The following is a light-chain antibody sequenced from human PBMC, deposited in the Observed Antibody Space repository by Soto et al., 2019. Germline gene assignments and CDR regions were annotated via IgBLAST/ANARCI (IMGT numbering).Light chain of an antibody. CDR2: DVT. V-gene: IGLV2-14*01. Sequence: QSVLTQPASVSGSPGQSITISCTGTSSDVGGYIYVSWYQQHPGKASKLMIYDVTSRPSGVSYRFSGSKSGNTASLTISGLQAEDEADYYCSPYTTSSSYVFGTGTKVTVL. CDR3: SPYTTSSSYV. J-gene: IGLJ1*01. CDR1: SSDVGGYIY.